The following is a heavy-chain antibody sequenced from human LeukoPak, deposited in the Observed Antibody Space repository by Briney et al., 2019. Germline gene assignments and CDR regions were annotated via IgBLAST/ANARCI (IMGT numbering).Heavy chain of an antibody. CDR1: GGSISSYY. CDR2: IYYSGST. J-gene: IGHJ4*02. Sequence: ASETLSLTCTVSGGSISSYYWSWIRQPPGKGLEWIGYIYYSGSTNYNPSLKSRVTISVDTSKNQFSLKLSSVTAADTAVYYCARDRGVGYPDYWGQGALVTVSS. D-gene: IGHD1-26*01. CDR3: ARDRGVGYPDY. V-gene: IGHV4-59*01.